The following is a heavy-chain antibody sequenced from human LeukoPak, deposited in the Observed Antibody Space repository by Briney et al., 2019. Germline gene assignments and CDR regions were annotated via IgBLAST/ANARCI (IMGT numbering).Heavy chain of an antibody. CDR3: ARITAGLLSSFDP. J-gene: IGHJ5*02. Sequence: SETLSLTCTVSGGSISSSSYYWSWIRQPPGKGLEWIGEINHSGSTNYNPSLKSRVTISVDTSKNQFSLKLSSVTAADTAVYYCARITAGLLSSFDPWGQGTLVTVSS. CDR2: INHSGST. V-gene: IGHV4-39*07. D-gene: IGHD2-15*01. CDR1: GGSISSSSYY.